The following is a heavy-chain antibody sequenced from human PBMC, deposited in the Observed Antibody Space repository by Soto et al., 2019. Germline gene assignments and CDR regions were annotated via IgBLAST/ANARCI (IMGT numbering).Heavy chain of an antibody. CDR1: GGSISSYY. Sequence: QVQLQESGPGLVKPSETLSLTCTVSGGSISSYYWSWIRQPPGKGLEWIGYIYYSGSTNYNPSLKSRVPITVDTSKNQSSLSLGPGPAAAPAVYFCAGADGPSWGRQTLFTVSS. V-gene: IGHV4-59*01. J-gene: IGHJ5*02. CDR2: IYYSGST. CDR3: AGADGPS.